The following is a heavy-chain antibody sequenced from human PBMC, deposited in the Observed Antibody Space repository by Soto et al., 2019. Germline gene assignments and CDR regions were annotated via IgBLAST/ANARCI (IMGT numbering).Heavy chain of an antibody. CDR1: GGSISSGGYS. Sequence: SETLSLTCTVSGGSISSGGYSWSWIRQPPGKGLEWIGYIYHSGSTYYNPSLKSRVTISVDRSKNQFSLKLSSVTAADTAVYYCARGAPVDLDYWGQGTLVTVSS. CDR3: ARGAPVDLDY. V-gene: IGHV4-30-2*01. J-gene: IGHJ4*02. CDR2: IYHSGST.